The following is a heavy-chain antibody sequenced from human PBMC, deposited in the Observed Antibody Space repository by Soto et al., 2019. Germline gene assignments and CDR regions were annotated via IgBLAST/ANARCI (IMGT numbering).Heavy chain of an antibody. D-gene: IGHD6-19*01. J-gene: IGHJ4*02. CDR1: GYTFTSDY. CDR3: ARDTIAVAGPFEY. V-gene: IGHV1-46*01. CDR2: INPRGGST. Sequence: ASVKVSCKASGYTFTSDYMHWVRQAPGQGLEWMGIINPRGGSTTYAQKFQGRMIMTADTSTSTVFMELSSMRAEDTAVYYCARDTIAVAGPFEYWGQGTMVTVSS.